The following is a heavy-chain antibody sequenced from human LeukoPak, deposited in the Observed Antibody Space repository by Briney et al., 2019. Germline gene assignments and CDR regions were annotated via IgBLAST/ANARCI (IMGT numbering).Heavy chain of an antibody. CDR2: ISYDGSNK. CDR3: ARGVGGADY. CDR1: GFTFSSYG. J-gene: IGHJ4*02. D-gene: IGHD2-21*01. Sequence: GGSLRLSCAASGFTFSSYGMHWVRQAPGKGLEWVAVISYDGSNKYYADSVKGRFTISRDNAKNSLYLQMNSLRAEDTAVYYCARGVGGADYWGQGTLVTVSS. V-gene: IGHV3-30*03.